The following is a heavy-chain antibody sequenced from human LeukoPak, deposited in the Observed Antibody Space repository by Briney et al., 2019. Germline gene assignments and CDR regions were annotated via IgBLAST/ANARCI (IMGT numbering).Heavy chain of an antibody. J-gene: IGHJ4*02. V-gene: IGHV1-8*01. Sequence: ASVKVSRKASGYTFTSYDINWVRPATGQGLEWMGWMNPHSANTGYAQKFQGRVTMTRNTSISTAYMELSSLRSEDTAVYYWASKNDSGSTYFDYWGRGTLVTVSS. CDR1: GYTFTSYD. CDR2: MNPHSANT. D-gene: IGHD3-10*01. CDR3: ASKNDSGSTYFDY.